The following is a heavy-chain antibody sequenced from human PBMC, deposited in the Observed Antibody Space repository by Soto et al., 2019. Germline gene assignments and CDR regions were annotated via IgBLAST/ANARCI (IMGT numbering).Heavy chain of an antibody. CDR2: INHSGST. Sequence: SETLSLTCAVYGGSFSGYYWSWIRQPPGKGLEWIGEINHSGSTNYNPSLKSRVTISVDTSKNQFSLKLSSVTAADTAVYYCARLLPYYYGSGSLNWFDPWGQGTLVTVSS. CDR3: ARLLPYYYGSGSLNWFDP. J-gene: IGHJ5*02. V-gene: IGHV4-34*01. D-gene: IGHD3-10*01. CDR1: GGSFSGYY.